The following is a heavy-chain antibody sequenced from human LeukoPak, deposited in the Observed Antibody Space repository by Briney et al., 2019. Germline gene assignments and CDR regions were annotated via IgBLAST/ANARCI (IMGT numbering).Heavy chain of an antibody. CDR3: ATFKASLGLDP. CDR2: ISSSSSTI. Sequence: GGSLRLSCAASGFTFSSYSMNWVRQAPGKRLEWASYISSSSSTIYYADSVKGRFTISRDNAKNSLYLQMNSLRAEDTAVYYCATFKASLGLDPWGQGTLVTVSS. V-gene: IGHV3-48*01. J-gene: IGHJ5*02. CDR1: GFTFSSYS.